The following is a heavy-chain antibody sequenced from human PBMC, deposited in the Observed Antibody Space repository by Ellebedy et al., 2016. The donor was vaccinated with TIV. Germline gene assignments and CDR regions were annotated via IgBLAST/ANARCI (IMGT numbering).Heavy chain of an antibody. CDR2: LYPDAKT. CDR3: ARDPGGGGAYSDNWFDP. V-gene: IGHV3-66*01. CDR1: GIIVSDYF. D-gene: IGHD3-16*01. Sequence: GESLKISCEASGIIVSDYFMNWVRQAPGKGLEWVSVLYPDAKTNYTDSVNGRFIVSRDNSENTLYLQMDSLRAEDTAVYYCARDPGGGGAYSDNWFDPWGQGTVVTVSS. J-gene: IGHJ5*02.